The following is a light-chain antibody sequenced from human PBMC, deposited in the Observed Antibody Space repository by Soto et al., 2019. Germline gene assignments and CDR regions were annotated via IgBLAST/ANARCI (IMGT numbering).Light chain of an antibody. Sequence: DIVMTQSPDSLAVSLGERATINCKSSQSVFSNSNNKNCIAWYQQKSGQPPKLLIYWASSRESGVPDRFSGGGSGTDLPLTISSLQAEDVATYYCQHYYSIPWTFGQGTRVEIK. CDR2: WAS. J-gene: IGKJ1*01. CDR3: QHYYSIPWT. V-gene: IGKV4-1*01. CDR1: QSVFSNSNNKNC.